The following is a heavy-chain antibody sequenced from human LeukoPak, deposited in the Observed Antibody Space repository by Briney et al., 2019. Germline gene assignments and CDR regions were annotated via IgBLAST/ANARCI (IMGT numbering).Heavy chain of an antibody. V-gene: IGHV3-33*01. CDR2: IWYDGSNK. J-gene: IGHJ4*02. CDR3: ARNIPVTRWGY. Sequence: GRSLRLSCAASGFTFSSYGMHWVRQAPGKGLEWVAVIWYDGSNKYYADSVKGRFTISRDNSKNTLYLQMNSLRAEDTAVYYCARNIPVTRWGYWGQGTLVTVSS. D-gene: IGHD2-21*01. CDR1: GFTFSSYG.